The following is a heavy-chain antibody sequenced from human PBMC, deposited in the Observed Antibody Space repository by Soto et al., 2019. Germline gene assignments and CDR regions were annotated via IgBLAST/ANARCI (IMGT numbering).Heavy chain of an antibody. CDR2: INHSGST. Sequence: QVQLQQWGAGLLKPSETLSLTCAVYGGSFSGYYWSWIRQPPGKGLEWIGEINHSGSTNYNPSLKSRVTISVDTSKNQFSLKLSSVTAADTAVYYCVRGEDYGDYGRYFDYWGQGTLVTVSS. CDR3: VRGEDYGDYGRYFDY. D-gene: IGHD4-17*01. J-gene: IGHJ4*02. V-gene: IGHV4-34*01. CDR1: GGSFSGYY.